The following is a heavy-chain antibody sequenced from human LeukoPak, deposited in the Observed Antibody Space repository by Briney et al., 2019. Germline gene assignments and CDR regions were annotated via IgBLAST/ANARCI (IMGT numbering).Heavy chain of an antibody. CDR2: ISGGGGTT. D-gene: IGHD3-22*01. CDR3: AKDSGPYTSGYYGH. Sequence: GGSLRLSCAAYGFTFSSYAMSWVRQAPGKRLEWVSAISGGGGTTYSDSVKGRFTISRDNSKNTLFLQMNSLRAEDAAVYYCAKDSGPYTSGYYGHWGQGTLVTVSS. CDR1: GFTFSSYA. V-gene: IGHV3-23*01. J-gene: IGHJ4*02.